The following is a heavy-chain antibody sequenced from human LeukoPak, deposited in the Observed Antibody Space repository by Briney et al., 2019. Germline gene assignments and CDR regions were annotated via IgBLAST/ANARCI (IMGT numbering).Heavy chain of an antibody. CDR2: IYYSGST. CDR1: GGCISSGDYY. D-gene: IGHD4-17*01. V-gene: IGHV4-30-4*01. CDR3: ARRTDDYGDYVTRAKSWFDP. J-gene: IGHJ5*02. Sequence: SETLSLTCTVSGGCISSGDYYWSWIRQPPGTGLEWIGYIYYSGSTYYNPSLKSRVTISVNTSKNQFSLKLSSVTAADTAVYYCARRTDDYGDYVTRAKSWFDPWGQGTLVTVSS.